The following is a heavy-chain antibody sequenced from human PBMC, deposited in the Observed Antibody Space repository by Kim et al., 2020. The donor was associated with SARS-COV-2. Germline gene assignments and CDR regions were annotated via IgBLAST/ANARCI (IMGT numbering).Heavy chain of an antibody. CDR1: GFTFDTNA. CDR3: AKDIHDSGASRPYYFD. V-gene: IGHV3-23*01. J-gene: IGHJ4*01. CDR2: ISGSGTHK. D-gene: IGHD3-10*01. Sequence: GGSLRLSCAVSGFTFDTNAMSWVRQAPGRGLEWVSSISGSGTHKYYADSVKGRFTSSRDNSKNTVYLHMNSLRAEDTALYDCAKDIHDSGASRPYYFD.